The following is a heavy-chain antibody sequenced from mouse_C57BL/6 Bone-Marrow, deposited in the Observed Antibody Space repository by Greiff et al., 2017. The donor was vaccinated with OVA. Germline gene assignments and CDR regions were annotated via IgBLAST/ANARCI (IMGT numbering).Heavy chain of an antibody. V-gene: IGHV6-3*01. Sequence: EVMLVESGGGLVQPGGSMKLSCVASGFTFSNYWMNWVRQSPEKGLEWVAQIRLKSDNYATHYAESVKGRFTISRDDSKSSVYLQMNNVRAEDTGIYYCTKIDGYYYFDYWGQGTTLTVSS. D-gene: IGHD2-3*01. CDR3: TKIDGYYYFDY. J-gene: IGHJ2*01. CDR1: GFTFSNYW. CDR2: IRLKSDNYAT.